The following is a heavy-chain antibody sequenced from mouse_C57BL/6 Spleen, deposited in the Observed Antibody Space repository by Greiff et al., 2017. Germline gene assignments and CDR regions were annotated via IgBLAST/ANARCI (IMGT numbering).Heavy chain of an antibody. J-gene: IGHJ3*01. CDR3: ARDRGHRGGFAY. Sequence: EVKLVESGGGLVKPGGSLKLSCAASGFTFSSYAMSWVRQTPEKRLEWVATISDGGSYTYYPDNVKGRFTISRDNAKNNLYLQMSHLKSEDTAMYYCARDRGHRGGFAYWGQGTLVTVSA. D-gene: IGHD2-14*01. V-gene: IGHV5-4*01. CDR1: GFTFSSYA. CDR2: ISDGGSYT.